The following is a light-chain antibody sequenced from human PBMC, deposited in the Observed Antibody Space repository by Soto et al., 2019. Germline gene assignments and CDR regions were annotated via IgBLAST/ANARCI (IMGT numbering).Light chain of an antibody. V-gene: IGLV1-40*01. CDR3: QSYDRSLSGYV. CDR2: GNS. CDR1: SSNIGGGYD. Sequence: QSVLTQPPSASGSPGQRVTISCTGSSSNIGGGYDVHWYQQLPGTAPKLLIYGNSNRPSGVPDRFSGSKSGTSASLAITGLQDEDEADYYCQSYDRSLSGYVFGTGTKLTVL. J-gene: IGLJ1*01.